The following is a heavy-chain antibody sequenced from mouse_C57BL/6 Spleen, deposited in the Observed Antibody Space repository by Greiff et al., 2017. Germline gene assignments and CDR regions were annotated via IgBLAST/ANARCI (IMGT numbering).Heavy chain of an antibody. J-gene: IGHJ4*01. CDR3: ARQLRLPGAMDY. V-gene: IGHV1-42*01. D-gene: IGHD3-2*02. CDR1: GYSFTGYY. CDR2: INPSTGGT. Sequence: EVKLMESGPELVKPGASVKISCKASGYSFTGYYMNWVKQSPEKSLEWIGEINPSTGGTTYNQKFKAKATLTVDKSSSTAYMQLKSLTSEDSAVYYCARQLRLPGAMDYWGQGTSVTVSS.